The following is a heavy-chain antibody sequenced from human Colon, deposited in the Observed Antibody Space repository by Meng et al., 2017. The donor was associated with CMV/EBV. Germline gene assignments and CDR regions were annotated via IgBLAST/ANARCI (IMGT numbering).Heavy chain of an antibody. V-gene: IGHV1-18*01. CDR2: ISAYNGNT. J-gene: IGHJ6*02. CDR1: GYTFTSYG. CDR3: ARDRDSSYYYNMGV. Sequence: ASVTVSCKASGYTFTSYGISWVRQAPGQGLEWMGWISAYNGNTNYAQKLQGRVTMTTDTSTSTAYMELRSLRSDDTAVYYCARDRDSSYYYNMGVWGQGTTVTVSS.